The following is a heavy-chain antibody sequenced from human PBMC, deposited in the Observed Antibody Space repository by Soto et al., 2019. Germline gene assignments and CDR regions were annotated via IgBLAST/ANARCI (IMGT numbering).Heavy chain of an antibody. V-gene: IGHV2-5*01. Sequence: QITLMESGPTLVKPTQTLTLTCTFSGFSLTTTGVGVGWIRQPPGKALEWLALIYWNDEKRYRPYLRSRLTITKDTSKNQVVLTMTNMDPVDTGTYYCTHSWGSRSLYYGMDVWGQGTTVTVSS. D-gene: IGHD3-3*01. CDR3: THSWGSRSLYYGMDV. J-gene: IGHJ6*02. CDR1: GFSLTTTGVG. CDR2: IYWNDEK.